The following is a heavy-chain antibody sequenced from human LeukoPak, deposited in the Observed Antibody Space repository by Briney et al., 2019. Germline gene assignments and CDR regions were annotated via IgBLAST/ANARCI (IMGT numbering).Heavy chain of an antibody. D-gene: IGHD2-21*02. CDR3: ARDNCGGDCYLGHDAFDI. V-gene: IGHV1-46*01. Sequence: ASVKVSCRASEYTFTGYYMHWVRQAPGQGLEWMGIINPSGGSTSYAQKFQGRVTMTRDMSTSTVYMELSSLRSEDTAVYYCARDNCGGDCYLGHDAFDIWGQGTMVTVSS. J-gene: IGHJ3*02. CDR2: INPSGGST. CDR1: EYTFTGYY.